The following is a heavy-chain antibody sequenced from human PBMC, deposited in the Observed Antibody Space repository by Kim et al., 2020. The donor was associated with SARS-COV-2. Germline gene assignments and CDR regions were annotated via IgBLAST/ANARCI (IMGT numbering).Heavy chain of an antibody. Sequence: GGSLRLSCTSSGFIFDDYGMSWVRQVPGKGLEWVSGITWNGVTTGYADSVKGRFTISRDNAKHSLSLQMNSLRVEDTAMYYCARIRGYDSRGYYYFDDWG. CDR1: GFIFDDYG. CDR2: ITWNGVTT. D-gene: IGHD3-22*01. CDR3: ARIRGYDSRGYYYFDD. J-gene: IGHJ4*01. V-gene: IGHV3-20*04.